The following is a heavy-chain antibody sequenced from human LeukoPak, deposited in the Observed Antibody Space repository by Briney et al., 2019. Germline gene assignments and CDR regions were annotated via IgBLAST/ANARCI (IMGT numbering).Heavy chain of an antibody. V-gene: IGHV1-24*01. CDR3: ATEVVGYGDVHYFDS. J-gene: IGHJ4*02. Sequence: ASAKVSCKISGYTLTEVSMHWVRQAPGKGLEWMGGFDPADGEPIYAQKFKGRVTMSEDTSTDTAYMDLSSLRSEDTAVYYYATEVVGYGDVHYFDSWGQGTLVTVSS. CDR2: FDPADGEP. D-gene: IGHD4-17*01. CDR1: GYTLTEVS.